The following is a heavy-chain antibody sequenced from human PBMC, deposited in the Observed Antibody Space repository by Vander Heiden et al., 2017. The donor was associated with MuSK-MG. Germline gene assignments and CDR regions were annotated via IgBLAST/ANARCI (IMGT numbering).Heavy chain of an antibody. CDR2: IYWDDDK. CDR1: GFSLSTSGVG. Sequence: QITLKESGPTLVKPTQTLTLTCTFSGFSLSTSGVGVGWIRQPPGKALEWLALIYWDDDKRYSPSLKSRLTITKDTSKNQVVLTMTNMDPVDTATYYCAHRQSPTLRLNHNWFDPWGQGTLVTVSS. J-gene: IGHJ5*02. D-gene: IGHD4-17*01. V-gene: IGHV2-5*02. CDR3: AHRQSPTLRLNHNWFDP.